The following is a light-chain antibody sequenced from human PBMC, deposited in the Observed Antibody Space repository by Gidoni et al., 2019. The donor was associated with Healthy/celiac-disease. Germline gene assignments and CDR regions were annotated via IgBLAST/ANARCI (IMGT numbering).Light chain of an antibody. J-gene: IGKJ1*01. Sequence: DIQMTRSPSTLSASVGDRVTITCRASQSISSWLAWYQQKPGKAPKLLIYDASSLESGVPSRFSGSGSGTEFTLTISSLQPDDFATYYCQQYNSYSGGTFXQXTKVKSN. CDR2: DAS. CDR1: QSISSW. CDR3: QQYNSYSGGT. V-gene: IGKV1-5*01.